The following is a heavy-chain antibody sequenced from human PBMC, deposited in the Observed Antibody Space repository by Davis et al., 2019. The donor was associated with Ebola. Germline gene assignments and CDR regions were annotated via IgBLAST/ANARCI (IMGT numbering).Heavy chain of an antibody. J-gene: IGHJ4*02. V-gene: IGHV1-3*01. CDR2: INAGNGNT. CDR1: GYTFTSYA. Sequence: ASVKVSCKASGYTFTSYAMHWVRQAPGQRLEWMGWINAGNGNTKYSQKFQGRVTITRDTSASTAYMELSSLRSEDTAVYYCARDLRGWYSFDYWGQGTRVTVSS. CDR3: ARDLRGWYSFDY. D-gene: IGHD6-19*01.